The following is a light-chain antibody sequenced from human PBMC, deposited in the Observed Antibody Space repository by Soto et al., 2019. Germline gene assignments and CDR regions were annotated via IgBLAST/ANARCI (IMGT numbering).Light chain of an antibody. CDR1: QSVSST. V-gene: IGKV3-15*01. CDR3: QQYNNWPLT. Sequence: ELVMAQSPSTLSVSPGERATLSCRASQSVSSTLAWYQQKPGQAPWLLIYGASTRATGVPARFSSSWSGTEFTLTISSLQSEDFAFYYCQQYNNWPLTFGGGTKVEI. J-gene: IGKJ4*01. CDR2: GAS.